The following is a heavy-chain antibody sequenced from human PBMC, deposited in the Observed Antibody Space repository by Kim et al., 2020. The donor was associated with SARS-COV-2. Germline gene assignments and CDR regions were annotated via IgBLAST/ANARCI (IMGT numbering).Heavy chain of an antibody. Sequence: GGSLRLSCAASGFTFSSYGMHWVRQAPGKGLEWVAVIWYDGSNKYYADSVKGRFTISRDNSKNTLYLQMNSLRAEDTAVYYCASQGGAFDIWGQGTMVTVSS. V-gene: IGHV3-33*01. CDR2: IWYDGSNK. J-gene: IGHJ3*02. CDR3: ASQGGAFDI. D-gene: IGHD3-16*01. CDR1: GFTFSSYG.